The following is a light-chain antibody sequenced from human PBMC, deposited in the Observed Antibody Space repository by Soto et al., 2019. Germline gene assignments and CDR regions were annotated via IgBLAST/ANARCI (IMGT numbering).Light chain of an antibody. Sequence: DIVMTQSPDSLAVSLGERATINCKSSQNILFSSTNENYLAWYQQKPGQPPRLLIYWASIRGSGVPERFSGNGSGTDFTLTINSLQAEDVALYYCQQYYSTPRTFGQVTKVEIK. CDR2: WAS. CDR3: QQYYSTPRT. J-gene: IGKJ1*01. V-gene: IGKV4-1*01. CDR1: QNILFSSTNENY.